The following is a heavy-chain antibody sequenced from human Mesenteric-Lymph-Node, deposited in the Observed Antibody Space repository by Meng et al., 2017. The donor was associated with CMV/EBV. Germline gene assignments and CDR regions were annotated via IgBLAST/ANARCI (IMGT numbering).Heavy chain of an antibody. Sequence: SGYTFSSHGITWVRPARGQGLEWMGWISAYNGNTNDAQKLQGRVTMTTDTSTSTAYMELRSLRSDDTAMYYCARDRGYYGSGKGEFDYWGQGTLVTVSS. D-gene: IGHD3-10*01. CDR3: ARDRGYYGSGKGEFDY. CDR2: ISAYNGNT. V-gene: IGHV1-18*04. CDR1: GYTFSSHG. J-gene: IGHJ4*02.